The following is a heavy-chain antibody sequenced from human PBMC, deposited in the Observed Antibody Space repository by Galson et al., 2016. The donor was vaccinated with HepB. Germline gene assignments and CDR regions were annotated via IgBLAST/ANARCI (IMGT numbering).Heavy chain of an antibody. V-gene: IGHV3-74*01. D-gene: IGHD2-15*01. CDR2: IKNDGSDI. CDR1: GFTFSNFW. Sequence: SLRLSCAASGFTFSNFWMHWVRQAPGKGLVWVSRIKNDGSDISYADSVKGRFTISRDNTKNTLYLQMSSLRAEDTAMYHCAKGDSDFDYWGQGTLVTVSS. J-gene: IGHJ4*02. CDR3: AKGDSDFDY.